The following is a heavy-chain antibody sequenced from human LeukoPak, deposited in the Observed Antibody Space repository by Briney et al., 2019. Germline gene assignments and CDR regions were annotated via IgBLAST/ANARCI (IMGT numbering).Heavy chain of an antibody. CDR3: AKDLRGYYGSGGSYFDY. D-gene: IGHD3-10*01. Sequence: GGSLRLSCATSGFTFNRFGMHWVRQAPGKGLEWVAVIWYDGSNKDYADSVKGRFTISRDNSKNTLYLQMNSLRAGDTAVYYCAKDLRGYYGSGGSYFDYWGQGTLVTVSS. CDR1: GFTFNRFG. V-gene: IGHV3-30*02. J-gene: IGHJ4*02. CDR2: IWYDGSNK.